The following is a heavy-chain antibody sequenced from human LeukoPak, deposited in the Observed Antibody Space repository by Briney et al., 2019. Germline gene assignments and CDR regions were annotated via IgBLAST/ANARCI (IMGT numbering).Heavy chain of an antibody. CDR1: GGSFSGDY. D-gene: IGHD6-6*01. CDR3: ARGFFGIAARPGTDDAFDI. Sequence: SETLCLTCAVYGGSFSGDYWSWGPQPPGKGREWSGEIKHSGSTNYNPSLKSRVTISVDPSKNQFSLKLSSVTAVDTDVYYCARGFFGIAARPGTDDAFDIWGQGTMVTVSS. V-gene: IGHV4-34*01. J-gene: IGHJ3*02. CDR2: IKHSGST.